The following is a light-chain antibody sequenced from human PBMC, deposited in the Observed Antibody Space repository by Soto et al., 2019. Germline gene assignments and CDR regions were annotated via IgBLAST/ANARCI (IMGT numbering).Light chain of an antibody. Sequence: QSALTQPASVSGSPGQSITISCTGTSSDVGAYNYVSWYQQHPGKAPKLMIYEVSNRPSGVSNRFSGSKSANTAYLTISGLQAGDEADYSCSSYTSSSTWLFGGGTKLTVL. CDR1: SSDVGAYNY. J-gene: IGLJ3*02. V-gene: IGLV2-14*03. CDR2: EVS. CDR3: SSYTSSSTWL.